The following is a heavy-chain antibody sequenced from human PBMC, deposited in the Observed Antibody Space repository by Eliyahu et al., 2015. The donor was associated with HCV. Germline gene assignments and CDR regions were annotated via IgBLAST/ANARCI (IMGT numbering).Heavy chain of an antibody. D-gene: IGHD2-15*01. J-gene: IGHJ5*02. CDR3: ARFGGCYAGPCWHAP. Sequence: QLVESGGGLVKPGGSLRLPCEASGFSFNTFTXSWVRQAPGKGLEWVSSITARSDYLYYADSVRGRFTISRDNARTSLYLQMNTMRPEDSAVYYCARFGGCYAGPCWHAPWGQGTLVIVSS. V-gene: IGHV3-21*01. CDR1: GFSFNTFT. CDR2: ITARSDYL.